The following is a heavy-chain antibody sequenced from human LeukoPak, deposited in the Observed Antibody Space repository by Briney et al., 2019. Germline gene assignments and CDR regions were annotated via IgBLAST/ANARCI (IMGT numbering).Heavy chain of an antibody. Sequence: SETLSHTCVVYGESFIGYYWSWIRQPPGEGLGWSGEIILRVSTNYNPCLKSRVSISVDTSKTQFSPKLSSVTAADTAVYYCARGPKYYYDSSGYCLNPFDYWGQGTLVTVSS. V-gene: IGHV4-34*01. CDR3: ARGPKYYYDSSGYCLNPFDY. D-gene: IGHD3-22*01. CDR1: GESFIGYY. CDR2: IILRVST. J-gene: IGHJ4*02.